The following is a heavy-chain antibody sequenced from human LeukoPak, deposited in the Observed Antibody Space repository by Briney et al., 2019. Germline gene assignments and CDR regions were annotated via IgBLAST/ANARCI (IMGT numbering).Heavy chain of an antibody. CDR3: ARVITIFGVVIDTYYFDY. D-gene: IGHD3-3*01. J-gene: IGHJ4*02. V-gene: IGHV4-30-4*08. CDR2: IYYSGST. Sequence: SETLSLTCTVSGGSNSSGDYYWSWIRQPPGKGLEWIGYIYYSGSTYYNPSLKSRVTISVDTSKNQFSLKLSSVTAADTAVYYCARVITIFGVVIDTYYFDYWGQGTLVTVSS. CDR1: GGSNSSGDYY.